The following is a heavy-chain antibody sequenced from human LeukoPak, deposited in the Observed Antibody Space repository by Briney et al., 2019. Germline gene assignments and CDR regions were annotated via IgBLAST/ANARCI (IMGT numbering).Heavy chain of an antibody. CDR3: ARGGNTKPPSPFDY. D-gene: IGHD1-26*01. CDR2: IYYSGST. Sequence: SQTLSLTCADSGGSISSGGYSWSWIRQPPGKGLEWIGYIYYSGSTYYNPSLNSRVTISVDRSKNQFSLKLSSVTAADTAVYYCARGGNTKPPSPFDYWGQGTLVTVSS. CDR1: GGSISSGGYS. J-gene: IGHJ4*02. V-gene: IGHV4-30-2*01.